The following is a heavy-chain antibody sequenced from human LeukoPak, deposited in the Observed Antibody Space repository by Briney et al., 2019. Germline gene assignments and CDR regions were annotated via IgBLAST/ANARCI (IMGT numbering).Heavy chain of an antibody. CDR1: EFTFSSFA. D-gene: IGHD3-10*01. J-gene: IGHJ6*03. V-gene: IGHV3-23*01. Sequence: GGSLRLSCAASEFTFSSFAMSWVRQAPGKGLEWVSHISGSGGSTFYADSVKGRFTISRDNSKNTLYLQMNSLRAEDTAVYYCSSGCPYYYYYMDVWGKGTTVTVSS. CDR2: ISGSGGST. CDR3: SSGCPYYYYYMDV.